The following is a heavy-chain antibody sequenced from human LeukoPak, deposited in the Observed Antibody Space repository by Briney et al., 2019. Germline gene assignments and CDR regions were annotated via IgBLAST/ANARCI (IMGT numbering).Heavy chain of an antibody. J-gene: IGHJ4*02. CDR3: ARSYGSGSYGPLGYFDY. CDR2: IWYDGSNK. Sequence: GGSLRLSCAASGFTFSSYGMHWVRQAPGKGLEWVAVIWYDGSNKYYADSVKGRFTISRDNSKNTMYLQMNSLRAEDTAVYYCARSYGSGSYGPLGYFDYWGQGTLVTVSS. V-gene: IGHV3-33*01. CDR1: GFTFSSYG. D-gene: IGHD3-10*01.